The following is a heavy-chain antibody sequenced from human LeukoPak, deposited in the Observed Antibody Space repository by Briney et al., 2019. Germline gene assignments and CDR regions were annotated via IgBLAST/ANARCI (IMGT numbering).Heavy chain of an antibody. V-gene: IGHV4-59*08. D-gene: IGHD2-21*01. CDR2: IYYNGDT. J-gene: IGHJ4*02. Sequence: SETLSLTCIVSGGSISGYHWGWVRQPPGKGLEYISFIYYNGDTNYNPSLKSRVTMSVDTSKNQFSLKLCSVTAADTAVYYCARLGDCGHDCYSHDYWGQGTLVTVSS. CDR1: GGSISGYH. CDR3: ARLGDCGHDCYSHDY.